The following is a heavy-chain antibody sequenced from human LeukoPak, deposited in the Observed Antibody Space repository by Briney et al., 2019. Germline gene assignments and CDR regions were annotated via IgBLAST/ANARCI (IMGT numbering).Heavy chain of an antibody. J-gene: IGHJ4*02. CDR2: INHSGST. V-gene: IGHV4-34*01. CDR1: GGSFSGYY. D-gene: IGHD3-10*01. Sequence: SETLSLTCAVYGGSFSGYYWSWIRQPPGKGLEWIGEINHSGSTNYNPSLKSRVTISVDTSKNQFSLKLSSVTAADTAVYYCARGVWFGESRRWRGDDYWGQGTLVTVSS. CDR3: ARGVWFGESRRWRGDDY.